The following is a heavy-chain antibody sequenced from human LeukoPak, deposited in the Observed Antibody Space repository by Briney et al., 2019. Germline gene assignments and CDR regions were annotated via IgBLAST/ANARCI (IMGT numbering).Heavy chain of an antibody. Sequence: ASVKVSCKASGYTFTSYYMHWVRQAPGQGLEWMGIINPSGGSTSYAQKFQGRVTMTRDMSTSTVYMELSSLRSEDTAVYYCARDQLFTMIDYSYLLGFDYWGQGTLVTVSS. CDR3: ARDQLFTMIDYSYLLGFDY. D-gene: IGHD3-22*01. CDR2: INPSGGST. J-gene: IGHJ4*02. V-gene: IGHV1-46*01. CDR1: GYTFTSYY.